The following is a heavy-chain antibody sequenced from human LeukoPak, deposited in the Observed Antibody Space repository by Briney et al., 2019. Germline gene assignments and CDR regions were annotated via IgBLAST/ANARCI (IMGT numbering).Heavy chain of an antibody. Sequence: SQTLSLTCTVSGXSISSGGYYWSWIRQHPGKGLEWIGYIYYSGSTYYNPSLKSRVTISVDTSKNQFSLKLSSVTAADTAVYYCARVFRQGLHPDYWGQGTLVTVSS. CDR2: IYYSGST. D-gene: IGHD3-3*01. CDR3: ARVFRQGLHPDY. V-gene: IGHV4-31*03. CDR1: GXSISSGGYY. J-gene: IGHJ4*02.